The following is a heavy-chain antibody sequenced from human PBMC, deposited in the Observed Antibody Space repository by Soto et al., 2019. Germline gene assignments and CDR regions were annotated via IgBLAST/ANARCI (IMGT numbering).Heavy chain of an antibody. CDR3: ARPPLPGFGKYAMDV. Sequence: GESLKISCMGSGYKVSTWPNFSRFWIAWGRQKPGKGLEWMGRIDPYDSYTNYSPSLQGHVTISVDTSSSTAYLQWSSLKASDTAMYYCARPPLPGFGKYAMDVWGQGTTVTVSS. V-gene: IGHV5-10-1*01. CDR1: GYKVSTWPNFSRFW. J-gene: IGHJ6*02. D-gene: IGHD3-10*01. CDR2: IDPYDSYT.